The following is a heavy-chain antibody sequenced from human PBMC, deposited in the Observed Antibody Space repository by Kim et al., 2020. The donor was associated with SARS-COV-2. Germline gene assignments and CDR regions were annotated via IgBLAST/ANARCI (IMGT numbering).Heavy chain of an antibody. V-gene: IGHV3-74*01. Sequence: STTTYRDSVTGRFTISRDYPKITMYLEMNRLRAEDTAVYYCARVGAGFDYWGQGTLVTVSS. CDR2: STT. J-gene: IGHJ4*02. D-gene: IGHD3-16*01. CDR3: ARVGAGFDY.